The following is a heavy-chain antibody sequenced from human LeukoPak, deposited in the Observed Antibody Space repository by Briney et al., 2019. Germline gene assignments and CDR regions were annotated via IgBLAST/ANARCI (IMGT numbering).Heavy chain of an antibody. Sequence: SGGSLRLSCTASGFIFCDYVMSWVRQAPGKGLECVGFIRSKAYGGTAEYAASVNGRFTISRDDSKNIAYLQMNSLKTEDTAVYYCTRSVAAAGNRHFDYWGQGTLVTVSS. CDR1: GFIFCDYV. D-gene: IGHD6-13*01. J-gene: IGHJ4*02. CDR3: TRSVAAAGNRHFDY. CDR2: IRSKAYGGTA. V-gene: IGHV3-49*04.